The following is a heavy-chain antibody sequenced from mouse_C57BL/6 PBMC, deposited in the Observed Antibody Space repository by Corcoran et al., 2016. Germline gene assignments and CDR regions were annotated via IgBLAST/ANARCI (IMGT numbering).Heavy chain of an antibody. V-gene: IGHV1-80*01. CDR2: IYPGDGDT. CDR1: GYAFSSYW. D-gene: IGHD1-1*01. J-gene: IGHJ2*01. CDR3: ARNYGRYFDY. Sequence: VQLQQSGAELVKPGASVKISCKASGYAFSSYWMNWVKQRPGKGLEWIGQIYPGDGDTNYNGKFKGKATLTADKSPSTAYMELRSLTSEDSAVYFCARNYGRYFDYWGQGTTLTVSS.